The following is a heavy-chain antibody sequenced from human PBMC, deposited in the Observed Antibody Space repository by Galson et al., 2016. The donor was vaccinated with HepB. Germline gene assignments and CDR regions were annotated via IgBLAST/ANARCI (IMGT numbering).Heavy chain of an antibody. J-gene: IGHJ6*02. V-gene: IGHV3-9*01. CDR3: AKDRGTLNYYHDYGMDV. Sequence: SLRLSCAASGFIFDDYAMFWVRQVPGKGLEWVSSITWNSRKTDYADSVKGRFTISRDNAKNSVNLHMNSLRPEDTALYYCAKDRGTLNYYHDYGMDVWGQGTTVTVSS. D-gene: IGHD1-1*01. CDR2: ITWNSRKT. CDR1: GFIFDDYA.